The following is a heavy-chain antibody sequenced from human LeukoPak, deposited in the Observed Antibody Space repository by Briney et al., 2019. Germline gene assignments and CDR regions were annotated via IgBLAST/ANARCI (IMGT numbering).Heavy chain of an antibody. J-gene: IGHJ4*02. D-gene: IGHD2-15*01. Sequence: GESLKISCKGSGYSFSTYWIGWVRQMPGKGLEWMGIIYPGDSDTRYSPSFQGQFTISADKSISTAYLQWSSLGASDTAVYYCARRGCNGGSCYAYWGQGTLVTVSS. CDR1: GYSFSTYW. V-gene: IGHV5-51*01. CDR3: ARRGCNGGSCYAY. CDR2: IYPGDSDT.